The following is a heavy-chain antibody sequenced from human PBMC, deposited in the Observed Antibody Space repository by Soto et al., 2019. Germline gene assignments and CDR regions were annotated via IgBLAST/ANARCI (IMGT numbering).Heavy chain of an antibody. V-gene: IGHV3-30-3*01. CDR3: ARSYKSGWYYFGY. CDR1: GFTFSTYA. Sequence: HPGGSLRLSCAASGFTFSTYAIHWVRQAPGKGLEWAAFISYDGNNKNYADSVKGRFTISRDNSKNTVYLQMNSLTAEDTAVYYCARSYKSGWYYFGYWGQGTLVTVSS. J-gene: IGHJ4*02. D-gene: IGHD6-19*01. CDR2: ISYDGNNK.